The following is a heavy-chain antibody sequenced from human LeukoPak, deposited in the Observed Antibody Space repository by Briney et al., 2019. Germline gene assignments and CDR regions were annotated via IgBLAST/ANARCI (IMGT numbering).Heavy chain of an antibody. Sequence: PGGSLRLSCAASGITSTTYWMNWVSEAPGKGLKWLTNIKQDGSETYYVDCVKGQFTISRDNAATSMYLQMNSRRADDSAMYFCTGGIGWLCDTWGQGTLVTVAS. CDR1: GITSTTYW. D-gene: IGHD6-19*01. V-gene: IGHV3-7*01. CDR2: IKQDGSET. J-gene: IGHJ5*02. CDR3: TGGIGWLCDT.